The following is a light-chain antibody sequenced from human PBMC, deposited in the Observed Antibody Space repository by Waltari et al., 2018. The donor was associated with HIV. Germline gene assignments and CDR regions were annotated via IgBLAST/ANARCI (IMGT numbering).Light chain of an antibody. CDR1: SGSLASNY. J-gene: IGLJ2*01. V-gene: IGLV6-57*01. CDR3: QSYDSTTRNVV. Sequence: FILTQPHSVSGSPGKTVKISCARTSGSLASNYVPCYHQRPGKIPKILIYEDDQRSSGGPDRFSGSIDTSSNSASLTISGLRTEDEADYYCQSYDSTTRNVVFGGGTKLTVL. CDR2: EDD.